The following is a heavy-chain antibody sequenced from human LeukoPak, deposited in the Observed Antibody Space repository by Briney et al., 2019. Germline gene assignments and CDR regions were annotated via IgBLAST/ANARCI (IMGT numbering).Heavy chain of an antibody. Sequence: PSETLSLTCTVSGGSISSSSYYWGWIRQPPGKGLEWIGSIYYSGSTYYNPSLKSRVTISVDTSKNQFSLKLSSVTAADTAVYYCARGRRGITMIVVPVARPLNWFDPWGQGTLVTVSS. D-gene: IGHD3-22*01. CDR2: IYYSGST. CDR3: ARGRRGITMIVVPVARPLNWFDP. J-gene: IGHJ5*02. V-gene: IGHV4-39*07. CDR1: GGSISSSSYY.